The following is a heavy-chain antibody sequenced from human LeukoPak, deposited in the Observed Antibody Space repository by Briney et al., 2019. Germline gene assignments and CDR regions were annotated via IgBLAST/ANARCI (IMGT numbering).Heavy chain of an antibody. D-gene: IGHD6-19*01. V-gene: IGHV1-18*01. CDR2: ISAYNGNT. CDR3: ARERIAVAGIYDY. CDR1: GYTFTSYA. Sequence: ASVTVSCTASGYTFTSYAMHWVRQAPGQRLEWMGWISAYNGNTNYAQKLQGRVTMTTDTSTSTAYMELRSLRSDDTAVYYRARERIAVAGIYDYWGQGTLVTVSS. J-gene: IGHJ4*02.